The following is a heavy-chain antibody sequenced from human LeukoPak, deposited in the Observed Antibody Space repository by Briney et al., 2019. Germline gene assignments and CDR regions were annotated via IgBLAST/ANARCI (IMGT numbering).Heavy chain of an antibody. J-gene: IGHJ4*02. CDR2: ITSRGTT. Sequence: GGSLRLSCAASGFTFSDYYMSWIRQAPGKGLEWVSGITSRGTTYYAESVEGRFTISRDNSKNTLYLQMNSPRAEDTAAYYCAKDGNWARFENWGQGTLVTVSS. CDR1: GFTFSDYY. V-gene: IGHV3-23*01. D-gene: IGHD7-27*01. CDR3: AKDGNWARFEN.